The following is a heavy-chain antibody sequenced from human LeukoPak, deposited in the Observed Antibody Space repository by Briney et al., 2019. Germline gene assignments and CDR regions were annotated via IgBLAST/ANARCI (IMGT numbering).Heavy chain of an antibody. Sequence: GGSLRLSCTASGFSFSSYWMSWVRQAPGKGLEWVANIKQDGNEKYHLDSVKGRFTISRDNSKNTVSLRLNSLRAEDSAIYYCASRKEYSTSSVLYWGQGTLVTVSS. V-gene: IGHV3-7*03. D-gene: IGHD6-6*01. CDR3: ASRKEYSTSSVLY. CDR1: GFSFSSYW. J-gene: IGHJ4*02. CDR2: IKQDGNEK.